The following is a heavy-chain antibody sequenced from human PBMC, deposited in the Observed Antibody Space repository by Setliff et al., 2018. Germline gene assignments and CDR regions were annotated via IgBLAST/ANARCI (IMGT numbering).Heavy chain of an antibody. D-gene: IGHD3-3*01. CDR3: ARDSPYYDFWSGYSFDY. CDR2: ISSSSRTK. CDR1: GFTFSSYT. Sequence: GGSLRLSCAASGFTFSSYTMNWVRQAPGEGPEWVSYISSSSRTKYYADSVKGRFPISRDNSKHTLYLQMNSLGAEDTAVYYCARDSPYYDFWSGYSFDYWGQGTLVTVSS. J-gene: IGHJ4*02. V-gene: IGHV3-48*01.